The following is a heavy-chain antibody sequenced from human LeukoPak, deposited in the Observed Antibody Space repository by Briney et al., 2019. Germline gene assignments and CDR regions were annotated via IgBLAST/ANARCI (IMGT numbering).Heavy chain of an antibody. CDR1: GGTFSSYA. J-gene: IGHJ6*02. CDR2: IIPILGTA. D-gene: IGHD1-14*01. CDR3: ARDDPPGEYNWNHPFRGNYYYYGMDV. Sequence: GASVKVSCKASGGTFSSYAISWVRQAPGQGLEWMGGIIPILGTANYAQKFQGRVTITADESTSTAYMELSSLRSEDTAVYYCARDDPPGEYNWNHPFRGNYYYYGMDVWGQGTTVTVSS. V-gene: IGHV1-69*13.